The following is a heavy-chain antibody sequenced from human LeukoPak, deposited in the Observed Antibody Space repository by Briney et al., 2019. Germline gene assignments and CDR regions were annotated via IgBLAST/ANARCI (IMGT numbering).Heavy chain of an antibody. J-gene: IGHJ6*03. D-gene: IGHD2-15*01. Sequence: SQTLSLTCTVSGGSISSGGYYWSWIRQHPGKGLEWIGYIYYSGSTYYNPSLKSRVTISVDTSKNQFSLKLSSVTAADTAVYYCAREVKGAATALGYHYYMDVWGKGTTVTVSS. CDR3: AREVKGAATALGYHYYMDV. CDR1: GGSISSGGYY. V-gene: IGHV4-31*03. CDR2: IYYSGST.